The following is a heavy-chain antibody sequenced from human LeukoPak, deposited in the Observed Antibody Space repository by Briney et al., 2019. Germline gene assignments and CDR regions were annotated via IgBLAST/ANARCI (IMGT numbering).Heavy chain of an antibody. CDR3: ARPQYSSSWYYFDY. D-gene: IGHD6-13*01. V-gene: IGHV3-21*01. J-gene: IGHJ4*02. Sequence: PGGSLRLSCAASGFTFSSYSMNWVRQAPGKGLEWVSSISSSSSYIYYADSVKGRFTISRDNAKNSLYLQMDSLRAEDTAVYYCARPQYSSSWYYFDYWGQGTLVTVSS. CDR2: ISSSSSYI. CDR1: GFTFSSYS.